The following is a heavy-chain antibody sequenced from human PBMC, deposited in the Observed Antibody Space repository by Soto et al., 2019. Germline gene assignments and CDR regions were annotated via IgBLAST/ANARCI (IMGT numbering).Heavy chain of an antibody. Sequence: SETLSLTCTVSGGSISSGDYYWSWIRQPPGKGLEWIGYIYYSGSTYYNPSLKSRVTISVDTSKNQFSPKLSSVTAADTAVYYCARGRDTAMVTSVLFDYWGQGTLVTVSS. CDR1: GGSISSGDYY. CDR2: IYYSGST. V-gene: IGHV4-30-4*01. CDR3: ARGRDTAMVTSVLFDY. D-gene: IGHD5-18*01. J-gene: IGHJ4*02.